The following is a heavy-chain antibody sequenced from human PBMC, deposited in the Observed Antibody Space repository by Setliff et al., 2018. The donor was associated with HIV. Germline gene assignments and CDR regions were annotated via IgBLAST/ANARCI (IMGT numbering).Heavy chain of an antibody. CDR1: GDTFTRYA. Sequence: SVKVSCKASGDTFTRYAISWVRQAPGRGLEWMGGIIPIFGTANYAQKFQGRVTITADESTSTAYMELSSLTSEDTAVYYCARDGGYSVHQWFGDAFDIWGQGTMVTVS. CDR2: IIPIFGTA. CDR3: ARDGGYSVHQWFGDAFDI. D-gene: IGHD5-12*01. J-gene: IGHJ3*02. V-gene: IGHV1-69*13.